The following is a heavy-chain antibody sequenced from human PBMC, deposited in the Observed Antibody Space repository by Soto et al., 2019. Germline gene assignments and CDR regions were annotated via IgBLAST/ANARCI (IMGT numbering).Heavy chain of an antibody. CDR2: INPSGGAT. J-gene: IGHJ5*02. V-gene: IGHV1-46*03. CDR3: AVGAHAEPIDQ. D-gene: IGHD1-26*01. CDR1: GYTFRNYY. Sequence: QVQLVQSGAEVMKPGASVKVSCKASGYTFRNYYVHWVRQAPGQGLEWLGLINPSGGATWSAQKFQGRATMTRDTSTSTVYMEVRSLISEDTALYYCAVGAHAEPIDQWGQGTLVTVSS.